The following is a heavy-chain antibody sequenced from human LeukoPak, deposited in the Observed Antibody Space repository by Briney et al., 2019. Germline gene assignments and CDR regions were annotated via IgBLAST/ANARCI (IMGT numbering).Heavy chain of an antibody. D-gene: IGHD2-21*02. CDR1: GFTFSSCW. CDR3: ARYCGGDCYGMDV. V-gene: IGHV3-7*01. Sequence: GGSLRLSCTASGFTFSSCWMSWVRQAPGKGLEWVANIKQDGSEKDYVDSVKGRFTISRDNPKNSLYLQMNSLRAEDTAVYNCARYCGGDCYGMDVWGQGTTVTVSS. J-gene: IGHJ6*02. CDR2: IKQDGSEK.